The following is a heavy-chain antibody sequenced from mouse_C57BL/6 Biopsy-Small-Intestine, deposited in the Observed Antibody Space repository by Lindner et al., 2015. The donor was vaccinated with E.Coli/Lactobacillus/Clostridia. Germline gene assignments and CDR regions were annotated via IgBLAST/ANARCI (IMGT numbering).Heavy chain of an antibody. Sequence: VQLQESGGGLVQPGGSLSLSCAASGFIFTDYYMSWVRQPPGKALEWLGFIRNKANGYTTEYSASVKGRFTISRDNSQSILYLQMNALRAEDSATYYCARYDPVVATRAMDYWGQGTSVTVSS. J-gene: IGHJ4*01. CDR2: IRNKANGYTT. CDR1: GFIFTDYY. V-gene: IGHV7-3*01. D-gene: IGHD1-1*01. CDR3: ARYDPVVATRAMDY.